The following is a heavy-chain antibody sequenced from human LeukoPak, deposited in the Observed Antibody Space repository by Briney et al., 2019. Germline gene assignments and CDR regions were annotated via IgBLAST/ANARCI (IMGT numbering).Heavy chain of an antibody. V-gene: IGHV3-30*04. CDR2: ISYDGSNK. D-gene: IGHD3-22*01. J-gene: IGHJ4*02. Sequence: GGSLRLSCAASGFTFSSYAMHWVRQAPGKGLEWVAVISYDGSNKYYADSAKGRFTISRDNSKNTLYLQMNSLRAEDTAVYYCARGERDIITMIVVVPSGIDYWGQGTLVTVSS. CDR3: ARGERDIITMIVVVPSGIDY. CDR1: GFTFSSYA.